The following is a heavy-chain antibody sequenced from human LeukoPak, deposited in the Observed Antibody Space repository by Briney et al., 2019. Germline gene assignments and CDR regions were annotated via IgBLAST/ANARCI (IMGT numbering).Heavy chain of an antibody. CDR1: GHTYRRYE. CDR2: ISSSGSTI. D-gene: IGHD2-15*01. CDR3: ASLVADDY. J-gene: IGHJ4*02. V-gene: IGHV3-48*03. Sequence: LGGSLRLSCAASGHTYRRYEMIWARQAPRKGLVYVSYISSSGSTIYYADSVKGRFTISRDNAKNSLYLQMNSRRAEDTAVYYCASLVADDYWGQGTLVTVSS.